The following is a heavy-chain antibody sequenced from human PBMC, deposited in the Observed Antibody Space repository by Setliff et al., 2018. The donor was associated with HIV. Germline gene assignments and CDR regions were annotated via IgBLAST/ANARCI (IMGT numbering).Heavy chain of an antibody. CDR1: GGSTSSSNW. CDR3: ARGRLKVTMPHAFDI. J-gene: IGHJ3*02. CDR2: IYHSGSI. D-gene: IGHD3-10*01. V-gene: IGHV4-4*02. Sequence: PSETLSLTCAVSGGSTSSSNWWSWVRQPPGKGLEWIGEIYHSGSINYNPSLKSRVTISVDKSKNQFSLRLSSVTAADTAVYYCARGRLKVTMPHAFDIWGQGTMVTVSS.